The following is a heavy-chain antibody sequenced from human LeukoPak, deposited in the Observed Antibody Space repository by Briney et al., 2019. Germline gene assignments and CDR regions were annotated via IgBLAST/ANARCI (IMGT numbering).Heavy chain of an antibody. CDR1: GASITSNTYF. D-gene: IGHD4-11*01. Sequence: ASETLSLTCTVSGASITSNTYFWGWIRQPPGKGLEWIGSINDSGSTHYNPSLNSRITISVDTSKIQFSLKLRSVSAADTAVYYCARHFYSYTNFDYWGQGTLVTVSS. CDR3: ARHFYSYTNFDY. V-gene: IGHV4-39*01. CDR2: INDSGST. J-gene: IGHJ4*02.